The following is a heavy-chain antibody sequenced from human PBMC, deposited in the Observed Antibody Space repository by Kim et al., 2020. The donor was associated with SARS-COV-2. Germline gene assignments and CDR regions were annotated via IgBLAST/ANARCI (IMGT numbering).Heavy chain of an antibody. Sequence: DGSGKSYVDSVGGRFTIARDNAKNSLDLQMNSLRAEDTAVYYCARSNTMDVWGQGTTVTVSS. V-gene: IGHV3-7*04. J-gene: IGHJ6*02. CDR3: ARSNTMDV. D-gene: IGHD7-27*01. CDR2: DGSGK.